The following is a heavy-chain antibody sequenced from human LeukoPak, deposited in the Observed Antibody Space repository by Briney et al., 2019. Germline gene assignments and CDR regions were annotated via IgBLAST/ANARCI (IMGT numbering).Heavy chain of an antibody. J-gene: IGHJ4*02. CDR3: ARGPSAWEMATIGDC. D-gene: IGHD5-24*01. CDR2: IYSGGST. Sequence: SGGSLRLSCAASGFTVSSNYMSWVRQAPGKGLEWVSVIYSGGSTYYADSVKGRFTISRDNSKNTLYLQMNSLRAEDTAVYYCARGPSAWEMATIGDCWGQGTLVTVSS. CDR1: GFTVSSNY. V-gene: IGHV3-66*01.